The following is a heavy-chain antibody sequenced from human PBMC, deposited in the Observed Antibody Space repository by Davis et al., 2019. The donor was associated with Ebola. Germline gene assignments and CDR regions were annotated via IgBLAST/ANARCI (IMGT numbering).Heavy chain of an antibody. J-gene: IGHJ6*03. V-gene: IGHV3-74*01. CDR2: INPDGYST. CDR3: TRELSNRFYYFMDV. Sequence: HTGGSLRLSCVASGFTFSSYWMHWVRHVPGKGLVWVSDINPDGYSTNYADSVRGRFTISRDNPGNSLFLQMHSLRAEDTAVYYCTRELSNRFYYFMDVWGSGTTVTVSS. CDR1: GFTFSSYW. D-gene: IGHD1-14*01.